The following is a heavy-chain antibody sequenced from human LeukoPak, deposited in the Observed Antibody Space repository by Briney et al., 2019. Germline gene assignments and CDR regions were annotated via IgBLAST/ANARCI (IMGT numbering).Heavy chain of an antibody. CDR2: ISGSGGST. Sequence: GGSLRLSCAASGFTFSSYAMSWVRQAPGKGLEWVSAISGSGGSTYYADSVKGRFTISGDNSKNTLYLQMNSLRAEDTAVYYCAKDMEPLTVVTPPSYFDYWGQGTLVTVSS. CDR3: AKDMEPLTVVTPPSYFDY. D-gene: IGHD4-23*01. CDR1: GFTFSSYA. J-gene: IGHJ4*02. V-gene: IGHV3-23*01.